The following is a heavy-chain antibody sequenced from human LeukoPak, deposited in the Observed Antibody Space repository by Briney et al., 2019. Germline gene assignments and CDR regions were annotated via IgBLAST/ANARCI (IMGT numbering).Heavy chain of an antibody. Sequence: QPGGSLRLSCAASGFTFSSYAMSWVRQAPEKGLDWVSVISGSAHKIRYADSVKGRFTISRDNSENIVYLQMNNLRAEDTAVYYCAGRVTGYSSGYVYWGQGTLVTVSS. CDR3: AGRVTGYSSGYVY. CDR1: GFTFSSYA. D-gene: IGHD5-18*01. V-gene: IGHV3-23*01. CDR2: ISGSAHKI. J-gene: IGHJ4*02.